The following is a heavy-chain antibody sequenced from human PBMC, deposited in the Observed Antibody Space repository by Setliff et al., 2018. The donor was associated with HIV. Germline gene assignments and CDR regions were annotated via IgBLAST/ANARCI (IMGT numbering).Heavy chain of an antibody. J-gene: IGHJ5*02. CDR2: IYYSGGT. V-gene: IGHV4-38-2*01. CDR3: ASANWNYLGYWFDP. CDR1: GFSISSGFF. Sequence: PSETLSLTCAVSGFSISSGFFWGWVRQPPGKGLEWIGSIYYSGGTNYNPSLKSRVTISVDTSKNQFSLKLSSVTAADTAMYYCASANWNYLGYWFDPWGQGTLVTVSS. D-gene: IGHD1-7*01.